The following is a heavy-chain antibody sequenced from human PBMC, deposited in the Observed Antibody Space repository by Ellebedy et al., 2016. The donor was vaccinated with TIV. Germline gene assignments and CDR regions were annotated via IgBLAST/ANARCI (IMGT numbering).Heavy chain of an antibody. CDR2: INTDGSST. CDR1: GFTLSGYW. V-gene: IGHV3-74*01. Sequence: HTGGSLRLSCVASGFTLSGYWMHWVRQVPGKGLVWLARINTDGSSTSYAASVEGRFTISRDNAKKTLYLEMSGLRSDDTAVYYCARESVRYFDWDYWGQGTLVAV. CDR3: ARESVRYFDWDY. J-gene: IGHJ4*02. D-gene: IGHD3-9*01.